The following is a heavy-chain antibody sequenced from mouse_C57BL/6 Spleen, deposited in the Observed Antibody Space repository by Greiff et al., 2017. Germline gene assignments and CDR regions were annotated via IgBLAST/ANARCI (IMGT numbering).Heavy chain of an antibody. CDR3: ARQVTTVEDAMDY. CDR1: GFTFSSYG. V-gene: IGHV5-6*01. J-gene: IGHJ4*01. Sequence: EVKVVESGGDLVKPGGSLKLSCAASGFTFSSYGMSWVRQTPDKRLEWVATISSGGSYTYYPDSVKGRFTISRDNAKNTLYLQMSSLKSEDTAMYYCARQVTTVEDAMDYWGQGTSVTVSS. D-gene: IGHD1-1*01. CDR2: ISSGGSYT.